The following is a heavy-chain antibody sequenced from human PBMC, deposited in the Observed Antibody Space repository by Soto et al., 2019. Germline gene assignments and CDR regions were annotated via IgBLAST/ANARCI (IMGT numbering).Heavy chain of an antibody. V-gene: IGHV5-10-1*01. CDR2: IDPSDSYT. J-gene: IGHJ6*02. CDR1: GYSFTSYW. Sequence: PGESLKISCKGSGYSFTSYWISWVRQMPGKGLEWMGRIDPSDSYTNYSPSFQGHVTISADKSISTACLQWSSLKASDTAMYYCAAAPYCSGGSCYPFYYYYYGMDVWGQGTTVTVSS. CDR3: AAAPYCSGGSCYPFYYYYYGMDV. D-gene: IGHD2-15*01.